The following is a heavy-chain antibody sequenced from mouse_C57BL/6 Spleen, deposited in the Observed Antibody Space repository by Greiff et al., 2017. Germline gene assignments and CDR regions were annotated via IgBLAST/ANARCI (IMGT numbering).Heavy chain of an antibody. V-gene: IGHV3-6*01. D-gene: IGHD6-5*01. CDR2: ISYDGSN. CDR3: ARVGYDPYFDY. CDR1: GYSITSGYY. Sequence: ESGPGLVKPSQSLSLTCSVTGYSITSGYYWNWIRQFPGNKLEWMGYISYDGSNNYNPSLKNRISITRDTSKNQFFLKLNSVTTEDTATYYCARVGYDPYFDYWGQGTTLTVSS. J-gene: IGHJ2*01.